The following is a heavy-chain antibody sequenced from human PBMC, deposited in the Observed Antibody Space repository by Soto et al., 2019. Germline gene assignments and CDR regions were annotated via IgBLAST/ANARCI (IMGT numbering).Heavy chain of an antibody. D-gene: IGHD2-21*02. CDR3: ARELYSCGGDCPYYMDY. CDR1: GYPFTDYF. J-gene: IGHJ4*02. Sequence: ASVKVSCKTSGYPFTDYFIHWVRQAPGQGLEWMGIISLYHHSTSYAQKFQGRLTVAADTSTTTVYMDLSSLTSEDSAVYWCARELYSCGGDCPYYMDYWGQGTLVTVSS. V-gene: IGHV1-46*01. CDR2: ISLYHHST.